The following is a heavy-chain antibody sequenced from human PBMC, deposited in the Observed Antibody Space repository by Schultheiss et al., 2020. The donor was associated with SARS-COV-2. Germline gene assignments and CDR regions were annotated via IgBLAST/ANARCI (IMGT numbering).Heavy chain of an antibody. CDR2: IKSKTDGGTT. CDR3: TTDPFTYYYYGMDV. J-gene: IGHJ6*02. Sequence: GGSLRLSCSASGFTFSSYYMSWVRQAPGRGLEWVGRIKSKTDGGTTDYAAPVKGRFTISRDDSKNTLYLQMNSLKTEDTAVYYCTTDPFTYYYYGMDVWGQGTTVTVSS. V-gene: IGHV3-15*01. D-gene: IGHD3-3*02. CDR1: GFTFSSYY.